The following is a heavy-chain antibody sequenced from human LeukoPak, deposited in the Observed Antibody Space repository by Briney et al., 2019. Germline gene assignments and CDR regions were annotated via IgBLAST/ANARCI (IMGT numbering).Heavy chain of an antibody. J-gene: IGHJ4*02. CDR3: ARLVGLSTTASY. CDR1: GYTFIGYY. Sequence: GASVKVSCKASGYTFIGYYLHWVRQAPGQGLEWMGWINPTSGGTNYAQKFQDRVTMTRDTSINTAYMELSRLTSDDTAVYYCARLVGLSTTASYWGQGTPVIVSS. CDR2: INPTSGGT. D-gene: IGHD5/OR15-5a*01. V-gene: IGHV1-2*02.